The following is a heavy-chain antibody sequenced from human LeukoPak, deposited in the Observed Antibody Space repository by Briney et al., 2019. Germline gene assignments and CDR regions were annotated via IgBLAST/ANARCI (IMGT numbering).Heavy chain of an antibody. CDR3: AKQELQLEARGFGP. CDR1: GFTFNFTFSDYY. Sequence: GGSLRLSCAASGFTFNFTFSDYYMNWIRQAPGKGLEWVSAISGSGGSTYYADSVKGRFTISRDNSKNTLYLQMNSLRAEDTAVYYCAKQELQLEARGFGPWGQGTLVTVSS. V-gene: IGHV3-23*01. J-gene: IGHJ5*02. CDR2: ISGSGGST. D-gene: IGHD6-13*01.